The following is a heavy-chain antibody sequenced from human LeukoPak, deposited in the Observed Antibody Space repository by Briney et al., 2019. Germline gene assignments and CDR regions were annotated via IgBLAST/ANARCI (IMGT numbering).Heavy chain of an antibody. CDR2: IYYSGST. CDR1: GGSFSGYY. Sequence: NASETLSLTCAVYGGSFSGYYWSWIRQPPGKGLEWIGSIYYSGSTYYNPSLKSRVTISVDTSKNQFSLKLSSVTAADTAVYYCARLLMATAIWGQGTLVTVSS. D-gene: IGHD5-24*01. J-gene: IGHJ4*02. CDR3: ARLLMATAI. V-gene: IGHV4-34*01.